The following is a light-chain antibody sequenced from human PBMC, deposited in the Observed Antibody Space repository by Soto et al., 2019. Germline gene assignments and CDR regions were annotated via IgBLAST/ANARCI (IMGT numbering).Light chain of an antibody. CDR2: DAS. CDR1: QSVSSN. J-gene: IGKJ5*01. CDR3: RAIT. V-gene: IGKV3-11*01. Sequence: EIVMTQSPATLSVSPGERATLPCRASQSVSSNLAWYQQKPGQAPRLLIYDASNRATGIPARFSGSGSGTDFTLTISSLEPEDFAVYYCRAITFGQGTRLEIK.